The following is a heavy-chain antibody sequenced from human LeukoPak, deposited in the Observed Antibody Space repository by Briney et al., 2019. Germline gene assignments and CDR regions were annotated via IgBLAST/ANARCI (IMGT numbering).Heavy chain of an antibody. CDR1: GGSISSSSYY. CDR3: VARTYYDFWSGSDY. J-gene: IGHJ4*02. D-gene: IGHD3-3*01. V-gene: IGHV4-39*01. Sequence: PSETLSLTCTVSGGSISSSSYYWGWIRQPPGKGLEWIGSIYYSGSTYYNPSLKSRVTISVDTSKNQFSLKLSSVTAADTAVYYCVARTYYDFWSGSDYWGQGTLVTVSS. CDR2: IYYSGST.